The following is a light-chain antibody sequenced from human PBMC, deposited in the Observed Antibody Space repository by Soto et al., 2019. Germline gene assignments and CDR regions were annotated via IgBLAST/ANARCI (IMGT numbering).Light chain of an antibody. Sequence: EIVLTQSPGTLSLSPGERATLSCRASQVVSANYVARYQQKPGQAPRLLIYAASTRATGIPDRFRGSGSGTEFTLTISRLEPGDFAVYFCQQYGTSLPITCGQGTRLEIK. V-gene: IGKV3-20*01. CDR2: AAS. CDR1: QVVSANY. J-gene: IGKJ5*01. CDR3: QQYGTSLPIT.